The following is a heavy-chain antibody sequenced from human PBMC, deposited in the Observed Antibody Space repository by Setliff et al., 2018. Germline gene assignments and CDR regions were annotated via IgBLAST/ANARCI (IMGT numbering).Heavy chain of an antibody. D-gene: IGHD3-16*01. V-gene: IGHV4-34*01. CDR2: INHSGST. Sequence: SETLSLTCTVYGGSFTNYYWGWIRQSPGKGLEWIGEINHSGSTNYNPSLKSRLTISVDASTNQFSLKLYSVTAADTAVYYCACLDWGENFFNVDVWGKGTTVTVSS. J-gene: IGHJ6*04. CDR3: ACLDWGENFFNVDV. CDR1: GGSFTNYY.